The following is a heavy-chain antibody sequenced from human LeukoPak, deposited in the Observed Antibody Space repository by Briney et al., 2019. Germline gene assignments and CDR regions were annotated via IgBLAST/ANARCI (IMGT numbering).Heavy chain of an antibody. CDR2: IYDDNT. Sequence: PGGSLRLSCAASGFTVSAYAMAWVRQAPGKGLEWVSTIYDDNTYYADSVKGRFAISTDNSKNTLYLQMNSLRDEDTAVYFCVRAHYVDYAYTFDYWGQGTLVTVSS. V-gene: IGHV3-23*01. CDR3: VRAHYVDYAYTFDY. J-gene: IGHJ4*02. D-gene: IGHD3-16*01. CDR1: GFTVSAYA.